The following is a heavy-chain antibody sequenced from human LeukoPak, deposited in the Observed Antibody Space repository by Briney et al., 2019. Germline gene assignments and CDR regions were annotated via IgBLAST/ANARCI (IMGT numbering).Heavy chain of an antibody. CDR3: ARAVSAYYYYYYYMDV. CDR1: GFTVSSNY. Sequence: PGGSLRLSCAASGFTVSSNYMSWVRQAPGKGLEWVSVIYSGGSTYYADSVKGRFTISRDNSKSTLYIQMNSLRAEDTAVYYCARAVSAYYYYYYYMDVWGKGTTVTVSS. V-gene: IGHV3-53*01. CDR2: IYSGGST. D-gene: IGHD5/OR15-5a*01. J-gene: IGHJ6*03.